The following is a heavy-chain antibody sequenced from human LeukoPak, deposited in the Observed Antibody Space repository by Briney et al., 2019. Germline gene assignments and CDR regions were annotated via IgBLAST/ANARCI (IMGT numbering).Heavy chain of an antibody. J-gene: IGHJ6*03. D-gene: IGHD2-2*01. V-gene: IGHV4-34*01. CDR2: INHSGST. CDR3: ARGGYCSSTSCLGYYYYYMDV. CDR1: GGSFSGYY. Sequence: PSETLSLTCAVYGGSFSGYYWSWIRQPPGKGLEWIGEINHSGSTYYNPSLKSRVTISVDTSKNQFSLKLSSVTAADTAVYYCARGGYCSSTSCLGYYYYYMDVWGKGTTVTVSS.